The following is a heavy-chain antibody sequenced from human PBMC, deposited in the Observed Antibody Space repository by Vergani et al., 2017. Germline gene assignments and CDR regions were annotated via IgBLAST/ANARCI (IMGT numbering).Heavy chain of an antibody. D-gene: IGHD3-22*01. Sequence: QVQLVQSGAEVKKPGASVKVSCKASGYTFTSYYMHWVRQAPGQGLEWMGIINPSGGSTSYAQKFQGRVTMTRDTSTSTVYMELSSLRSEDTAVYYCARDLPTNYYDSSGDFDYWGQGTLVTVSS. CDR3: ARDLPTNYYDSSGDFDY. V-gene: IGHV1-46*01. J-gene: IGHJ4*02. CDR2: INPSGGST. CDR1: GYTFTSYY.